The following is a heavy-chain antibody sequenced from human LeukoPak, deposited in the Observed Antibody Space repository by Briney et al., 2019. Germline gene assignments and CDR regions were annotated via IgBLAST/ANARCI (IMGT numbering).Heavy chain of an antibody. CDR1: GFTFSAFP. V-gene: IGHV3-30*03. CDR2: IYSDGTKR. J-gene: IGHJ5*02. Sequence: GGSLRLSCSASGFTFSAFPMHWVREAPGKGLEWGAVIYSDGTKRHSTDSVRGRFSISRDNAKPTVNLQMSSLSAEDTAVYYCARDYGGNSPWPLTFLDHWGQGMLVTVSS. CDR3: ARDYGGNSPWPLTFLDH. D-gene: IGHD4-23*01.